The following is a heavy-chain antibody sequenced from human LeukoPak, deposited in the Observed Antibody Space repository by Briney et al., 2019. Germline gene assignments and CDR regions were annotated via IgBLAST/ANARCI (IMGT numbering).Heavy chain of an antibody. Sequence: GGSLRLSCAASGFTFSSYGMHWVRQAPGKGLEWVAFIRYDGSNKYYADSVKGRFTISRDNSKNTLYLQMNSLRAEDTAVYYCAKDLLTTVTTSIDYWVQGTLVTVSS. CDR1: GFTFSSYG. CDR3: AKDLLTTVTTSIDY. V-gene: IGHV3-30*02. D-gene: IGHD4-17*01. CDR2: IRYDGSNK. J-gene: IGHJ4*02.